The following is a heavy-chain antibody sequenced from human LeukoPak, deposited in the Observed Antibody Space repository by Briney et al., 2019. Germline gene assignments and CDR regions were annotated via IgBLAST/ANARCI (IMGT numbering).Heavy chain of an antibody. D-gene: IGHD3-22*01. V-gene: IGHV4-4*02. CDR3: ARGVTMIPGAFDI. J-gene: IGHJ3*02. Sequence: SETLSLTCAVSGGSISSSNWWSWVRRPPGKGLEWIGEIYHSGSTNYNPSLKSRVTISVDKSKNQFSLKLSSVTAADTAVYYCARGVTMIPGAFDIWGQGTMVTASS. CDR2: IYHSGST. CDR1: GGSISSSNW.